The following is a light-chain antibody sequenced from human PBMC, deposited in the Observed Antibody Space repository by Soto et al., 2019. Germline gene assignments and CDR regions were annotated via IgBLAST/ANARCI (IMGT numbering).Light chain of an antibody. Sequence: EIVLTQSPATLSLSPGERATLSCTASQSVNSYLAWYQHRPGQAPRLLIYGTSIRATGIPERFSGGGSGTDFTLTITRLESEDFAVYYCQQYGSSLFTFGPGTKVDFK. CDR3: QQYGSSLFT. V-gene: IGKV3-20*01. J-gene: IGKJ3*01. CDR1: QSVNSY. CDR2: GTS.